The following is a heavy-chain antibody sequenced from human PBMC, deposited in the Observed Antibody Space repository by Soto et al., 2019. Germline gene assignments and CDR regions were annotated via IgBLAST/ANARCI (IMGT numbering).Heavy chain of an antibody. CDR2: IYWDDDK. CDR1: GFFLSTNGVS. V-gene: IGHV2-5*02. J-gene: IGHJ4*02. Sequence: QITLKESGPPLVKPTQTLTLTCTFSGFFLSTNGVSVGWIRQPPGKALEWLALIYWDDDKRYSPSLKGRLTITKDTSKNQVVLTMTNMDPVDTGTYYCAHRHPFYYFDYRGQGTLVTVSS. CDR3: AHRHPFYYFDY.